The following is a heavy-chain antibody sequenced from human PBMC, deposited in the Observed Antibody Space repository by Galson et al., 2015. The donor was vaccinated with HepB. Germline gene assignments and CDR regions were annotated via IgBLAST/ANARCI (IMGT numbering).Heavy chain of an antibody. J-gene: IGHJ6*02. CDR1: GFTFGDYA. Sequence: SLRLSCAVSGFTFGDYAMSWFRQAPGKGLEWVGFLRSKTYGGTTEYAASVKGRFTISRDDSKSIAYLQMSSLKIEDTAVYYCTRDTIAARPVDYGMDVWGQGTTVTVSS. CDR2: LRSKTYGGTT. V-gene: IGHV3-49*03. CDR3: TRDTIAARPVDYGMDV. D-gene: IGHD6-6*01.